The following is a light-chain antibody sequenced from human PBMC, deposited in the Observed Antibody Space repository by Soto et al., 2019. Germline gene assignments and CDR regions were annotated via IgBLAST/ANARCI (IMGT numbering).Light chain of an antibody. CDR1: QSVSSN. J-gene: IGKJ4*01. Sequence: EMVMTQSPATLSVSPGERATLSCRASQSVSSNLAWYQQKPGQAPRLLVYGASTRATGIPARFSGSVSGTQFTLTISSLQSEDFAVYYCQQHNNWPLTFGGGTKVEIK. CDR2: GAS. CDR3: QQHNNWPLT. V-gene: IGKV3-15*01.